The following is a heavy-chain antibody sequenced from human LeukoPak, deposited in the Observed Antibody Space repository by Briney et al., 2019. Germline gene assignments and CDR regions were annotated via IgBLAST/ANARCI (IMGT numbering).Heavy chain of an antibody. J-gene: IGHJ4*02. Sequence: GGSLRLSCVVSGITFSSYAMNWVRQAPGKGLEWVSGISPSGDSTFYADSVKGRFTISRDNSENTLYFQLHSLRAEDTALYYCAKDRILANFAGGFDYWGQGTPVTVSS. CDR3: AKDRILANFAGGFDY. CDR2: ISPSGDST. CDR1: GITFSSYA. D-gene: IGHD1-26*01. V-gene: IGHV3-23*01.